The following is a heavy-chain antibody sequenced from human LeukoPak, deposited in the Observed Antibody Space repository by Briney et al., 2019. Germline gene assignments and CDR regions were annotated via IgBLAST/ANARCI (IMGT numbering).Heavy chain of an antibody. Sequence: SQTLSLTCTVSGGSISSGGYYWSWIRQSPGKGLEWIGYIYYSGSTYYNPSLKSRVTVSVDTSKNQFSLRLSSVTAADTAVYYCATAPAYSSSWFYFDYWGQGTLVTVSS. J-gene: IGHJ4*02. D-gene: IGHD6-13*01. CDR1: GGSISSGGYY. CDR3: ATAPAYSSSWFYFDY. V-gene: IGHV4-31*03. CDR2: IYYSGST.